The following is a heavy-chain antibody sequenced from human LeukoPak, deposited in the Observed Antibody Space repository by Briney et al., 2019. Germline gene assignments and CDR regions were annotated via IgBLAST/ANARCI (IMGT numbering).Heavy chain of an antibody. CDR1: GGSISSSNW. Sequence: SGTLSLTCAVSGGSISSSNWWSWVRQPPGKGLEWIGEIYHSGSTNYNPSLKSRVTISVDTSKNQFSLKLSSVTAADTAVYYCASGAKYYDILTGYYRIDAFDIWGQGTMVTVSS. J-gene: IGHJ3*02. V-gene: IGHV4-4*02. CDR2: IYHSGST. CDR3: ASGAKYYDILTGYYRIDAFDI. D-gene: IGHD3-9*01.